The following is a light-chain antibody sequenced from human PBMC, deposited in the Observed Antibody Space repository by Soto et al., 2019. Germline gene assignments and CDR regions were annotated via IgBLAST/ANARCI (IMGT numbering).Light chain of an antibody. CDR2: EVS. CDR1: SSDVGGYNY. Sequence: QSGLTQPASGCGSPGQSITISCTGTSSDVGGYNYVSWYQQHPGKAPKLMIYEVSNRPSGVSNRFSGSKSGNTASLTISGLQAEDEADYYCSSYASSSTPYVFGTGTKVTVL. J-gene: IGLJ1*01. CDR3: SSYASSSTPYV. V-gene: IGLV2-14*01.